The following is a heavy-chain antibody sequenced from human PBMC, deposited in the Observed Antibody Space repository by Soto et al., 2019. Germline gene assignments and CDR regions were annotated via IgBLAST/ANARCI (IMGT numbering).Heavy chain of an antibody. CDR1: EFTVSSNY. D-gene: IGHD3-3*01. CDR2: IDTAGRA. J-gene: IGHJ6*02. V-gene: IGHV3-53*01. CDR3: ARGATYYDFWSGHYTSYTYYGMDV. Sequence: EVQLVESGGGLIQPGGSLRVSCAASEFTVSSNYMTWVRQAPGKGLEWVSVIDTAGRANYAESVKGRFTNSRDNSKNTLYLPMNSLRGEDTAVYYCARGATYYDFWSGHYTSYTYYGMDVWGQGTTVTVS.